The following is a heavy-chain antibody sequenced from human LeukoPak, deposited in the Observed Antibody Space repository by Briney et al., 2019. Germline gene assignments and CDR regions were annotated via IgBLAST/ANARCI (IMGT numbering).Heavy chain of an antibody. Sequence: SETLSLTRTVSGGSISSYYWSWIRQPPGKGLEWIGYIYYSGSTNYNPSLKSRVTISVDTSKNQFSLRLSSVTAADTAVYYCARERTPYGSGKGFDPWGQGTLVTVSS. J-gene: IGHJ5*02. CDR1: GGSISSYY. D-gene: IGHD3-10*01. V-gene: IGHV4-59*01. CDR3: ARERTPYGSGKGFDP. CDR2: IYYSGST.